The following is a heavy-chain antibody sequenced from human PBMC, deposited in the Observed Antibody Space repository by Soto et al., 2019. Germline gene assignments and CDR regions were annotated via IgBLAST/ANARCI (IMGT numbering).Heavy chain of an antibody. V-gene: IGHV3-64D*08. CDR1: GFTLRNYV. Sequence: GGSLRLSCSASGFTLRNYVMHWVRQAPGKGLEYISAVSGQGDSTFYADSVKGRFTISRDNSRNTLYLQMSRLRAEDTAVYYCVRETSPITALRRVFDLWGQGTLVTVS. D-gene: IGHD6-13*01. CDR3: VRETSPITALRRVFDL. CDR2: VSGQGDST. J-gene: IGHJ4*02.